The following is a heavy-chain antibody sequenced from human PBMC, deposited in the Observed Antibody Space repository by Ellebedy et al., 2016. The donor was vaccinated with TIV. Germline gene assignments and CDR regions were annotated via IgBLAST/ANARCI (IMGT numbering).Heavy chain of an antibody. CDR1: EFTFSDYT. CDR3: AKEVYCGGDCYWADDGLDI. V-gene: IGHV3-21*04. CDR2: ISSAATFI. Sequence: GESLKISCVASEFTFSDYTMKWVRQTPGKGLEWVASISSAATFIHYADAVKGRFAISRDNSKNSLYLEMNGLRAEDTAIYYCAKEVYCGGDCYWADDGLDIWGHGTKVSVSS. J-gene: IGHJ3*02. D-gene: IGHD2-21*02.